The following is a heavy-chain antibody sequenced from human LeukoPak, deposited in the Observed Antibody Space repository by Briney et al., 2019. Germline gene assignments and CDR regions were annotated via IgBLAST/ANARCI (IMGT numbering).Heavy chain of an antibody. J-gene: IGHJ4*02. D-gene: IGHD1-7*01. CDR2: INHNGNVN. V-gene: IGHV3-7*03. Sequence: GGSLRLSCAASGFTFSSYSMNWVRQAPGKGLEWAASINHNGNVNYYVDSVKGRFTISRDNSKNTLYLQMNSLRAEDTAVYYCAKDMGVTGTRGYFDYWGQGTLVTVSS. CDR3: AKDMGVTGTRGYFDY. CDR1: GFTFSSYS.